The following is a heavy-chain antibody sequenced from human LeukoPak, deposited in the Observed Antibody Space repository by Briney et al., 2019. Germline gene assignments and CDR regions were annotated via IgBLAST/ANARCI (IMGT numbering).Heavy chain of an antibody. D-gene: IGHD1-14*01. J-gene: IGHJ4*02. CDR1: GGSISSSSYY. CDR3: ARTQTYRRRYFDY. Sequence: SETLSLTCTVSGGSISSSSYYWGWIRQPPGKGLEWIGSIYYSGSTYYNPSLKSRVTISVDTSKNQFSLKLSSVTAADTAVYYCARTQTYRRRYFDYWGPGTLVTVSS. CDR2: IYYSGST. V-gene: IGHV4-39*01.